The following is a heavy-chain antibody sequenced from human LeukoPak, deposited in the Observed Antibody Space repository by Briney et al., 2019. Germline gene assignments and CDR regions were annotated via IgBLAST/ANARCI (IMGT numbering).Heavy chain of an antibody. CDR1: GGSISTYY. CDR3: ARAVGGAVGY. V-gene: IGHV4-59*01. CDR2: IYYSGST. D-gene: IGHD1-26*01. J-gene: IGHJ4*02. Sequence: SATLSLTCTVSGGSISTYYWSWLRQPPGKGLEWIGYIYYSGSTNYNPSLKSRVTISVDTSKNQFSLKLSSVTAADTAVYYCARAVGGAVGYWGQGTLVTVSS.